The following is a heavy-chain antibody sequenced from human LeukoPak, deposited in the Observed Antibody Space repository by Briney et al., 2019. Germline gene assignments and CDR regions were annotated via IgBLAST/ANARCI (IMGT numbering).Heavy chain of an antibody. D-gene: IGHD6-13*01. J-gene: IGHJ4*02. Sequence: GESLKISCKGSGYNFTSYWIGWVRQMPGKGLEWMGIVYPADSDTTYSPSFQGQVTISGDKSISTAYLQWSSLKASDTAMYYCARQVAAASDSWGQGTLVTVSS. CDR2: VYPADSDT. CDR1: GYNFTSYW. CDR3: ARQVAAASDS. V-gene: IGHV5-51*01.